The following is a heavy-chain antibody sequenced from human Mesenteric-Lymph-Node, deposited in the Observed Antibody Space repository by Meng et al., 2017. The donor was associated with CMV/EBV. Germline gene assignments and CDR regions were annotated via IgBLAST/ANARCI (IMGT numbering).Heavy chain of an antibody. CDR2: IYYSGST. V-gene: IGHV4-61*01. D-gene: IGHD3-3*01. CDR3: ARAMSNYDFWSGYWSSLTWFDP. J-gene: IGHJ5*02. Sequence: SETLSLTCTVSGGSINSATYYWSWIRQPPGKGLEWIGYIYYSGSTNYNPSLKSRVTISVDTSKNQFSLKLSSVTAADTAVYYCARAMSNYDFWSGYWSSLTWFDPWGQGTLVTVSS. CDR1: GGSINSATYY.